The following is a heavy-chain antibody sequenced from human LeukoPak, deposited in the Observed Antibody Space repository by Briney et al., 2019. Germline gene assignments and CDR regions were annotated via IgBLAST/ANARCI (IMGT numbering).Heavy chain of an antibody. J-gene: IGHJ4*02. CDR2: IGGSGDST. V-gene: IGHV3-23*01. CDR1: GFSFSTYA. Sequence: AGGSLRLSCAASGFSFSTYAMTWVRQAPGQGLEWVSTIGGSGDSTYYVDSVQGRFTISRDNSKNTLYLHMDSLRDEDTAVYHCTRYYYDSNGYRIDYWGQGALVTVTS. CDR3: TRYYYDSNGYRIDY. D-gene: IGHD3-22*01.